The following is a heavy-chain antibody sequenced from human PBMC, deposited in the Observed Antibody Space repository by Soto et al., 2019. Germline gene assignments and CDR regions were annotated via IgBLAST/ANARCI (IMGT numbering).Heavy chain of an antibody. CDR1: GYSFTSYW. J-gene: IGHJ6*02. V-gene: IGHV5-10-1*04. Sequence: PRESLKISCKGSGYSFTSYWISWVRQMPGKGLEWMGRIDPSDSYTNYSPSFQGQVTISADKSISTAYLQWSSLKASDTAMYYCARLPSGSYYLYYYYYGMDVWGQGTTVTV. CDR2: IDPSDSYT. D-gene: IGHD1-26*01. CDR3: ARLPSGSYYLYYYYYGMDV.